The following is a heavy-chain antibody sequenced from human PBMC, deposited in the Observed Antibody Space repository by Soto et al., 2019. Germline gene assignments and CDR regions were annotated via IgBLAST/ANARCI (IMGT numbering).Heavy chain of an antibody. Sequence: EVQLLESGGGLVQPGGSLRLSCAASGFTFSSYAMSWVRQAPGKGLEWVSAISGSGGSTYYADSVKGRFTISRDNSKNTLDLQMNSLRAEDTAVYYCAKGKGSGGSRSVFDYWGQGTLVTVSS. CDR2: ISGSGGST. CDR1: GFTFSSYA. J-gene: IGHJ4*02. V-gene: IGHV3-23*01. D-gene: IGHD2-15*01. CDR3: AKGKGSGGSRSVFDY.